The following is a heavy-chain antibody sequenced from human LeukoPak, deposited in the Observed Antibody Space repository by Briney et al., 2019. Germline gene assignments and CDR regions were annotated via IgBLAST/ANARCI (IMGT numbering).Heavy chain of an antibody. V-gene: IGHV4-30-2*01. CDR1: GGSISSYS. CDR3: AREKNDAFDI. Sequence: SSETLSLTCTVSGGSISSYSWSWIRQPPGKGLEWIGYIYHSGSTYYNPSLKSRVTISVDRSKNQFSLKLSSVTAADTAVYYCAREKNDAFDIWGQGTMVTVSS. CDR2: IYHSGST. J-gene: IGHJ3*02.